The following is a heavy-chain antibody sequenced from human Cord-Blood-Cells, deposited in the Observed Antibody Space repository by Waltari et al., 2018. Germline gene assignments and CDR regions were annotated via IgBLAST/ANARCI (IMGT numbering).Heavy chain of an antibody. CDR1: GGTFSSYD. CDR2: IIHIFGTA. V-gene: IGHV1-69*01. CDR3: ARARRGWVDY. D-gene: IGHD1-26*01. J-gene: IGHJ4*02. Sequence: VQLVQSGAEVKKPGSPAKVSCKASGGTFSSYDISWVRQAPGHGLEWMGGIIHIFGTANYAQKFQGRVTITADESTSTAYMELSSLRSEDTAMYYCARARRGWVDYWGQGTLVTVSS.